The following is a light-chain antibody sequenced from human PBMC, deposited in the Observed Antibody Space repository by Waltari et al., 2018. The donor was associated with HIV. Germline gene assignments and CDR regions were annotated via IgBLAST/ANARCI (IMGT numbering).Light chain of an antibody. CDR1: ALPKQY. CDR3: QSADSSGTYPVV. J-gene: IGLJ2*01. Sequence: SYELTQPPSVSVSPGQTARITCSEDALPKQYAYWYQQKPGQAPVVVIYKDSERASGIPERFSGSSSGTTVTLTISGVQAEDEADYYCQSADSSGTYPVVFGGGTKLTVL. CDR2: KDS. V-gene: IGLV3-25*03.